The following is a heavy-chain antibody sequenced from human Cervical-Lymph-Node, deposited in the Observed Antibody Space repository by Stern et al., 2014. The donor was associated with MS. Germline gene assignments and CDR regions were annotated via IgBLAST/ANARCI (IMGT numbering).Heavy chain of an antibody. CDR3: ARPSNSGLFLQH. Sequence: VQLGQSGAEVKKPGESLKISCKGSGYIFTTYWIAWVRQVPGRGLEWMGLIYPGDSDTRYSPSFQGHVTMSADTSISTAYLQWSSLKASDTAIYYCARPSNSGLFLQHWGQGTLVTVSS. CDR2: IYPGDSDT. J-gene: IGHJ1*01. D-gene: IGHD6-19*01. V-gene: IGHV5-51*01. CDR1: GYIFTTYW.